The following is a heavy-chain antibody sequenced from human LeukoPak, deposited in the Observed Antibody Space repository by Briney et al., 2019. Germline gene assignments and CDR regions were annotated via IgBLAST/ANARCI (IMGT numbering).Heavy chain of an antibody. V-gene: IGHV4-61*02. J-gene: IGHJ6*03. CDR3: ARWSGSVTARNYYYYMDV. Sequence: TLSLTCTVSGGSVRRGNYYWTWIRQPAGSGLEWIGRIYTSGTTDYNPSLRTRVTISVDASRNQFSLNLSPVTAADTAVYYCARWSGSVTARNYYYYMDVWGEGTTVTVSS. D-gene: IGHD6-6*01. CDR2: IYTSGTT. CDR1: GGSVRRGNYY.